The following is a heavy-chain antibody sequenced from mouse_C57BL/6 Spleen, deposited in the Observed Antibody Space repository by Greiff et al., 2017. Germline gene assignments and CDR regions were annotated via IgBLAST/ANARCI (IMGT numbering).Heavy chain of an antibody. D-gene: IGHD4-1*02. CDR1: GYAFSSSW. CDR3: ARSTGTEFAY. Sequence: QVQLQQSGPELVKPGASVKISCKASGYAFSSSWMNWVKQRPGKGLEWIGRIYPGDGDTNYNGKFKGKATLTADKSSSTAYMQLSSLTSEDSAVYFCARSTGTEFAYWGQGTLVTVSA. V-gene: IGHV1-82*01. CDR2: IYPGDGDT. J-gene: IGHJ3*01.